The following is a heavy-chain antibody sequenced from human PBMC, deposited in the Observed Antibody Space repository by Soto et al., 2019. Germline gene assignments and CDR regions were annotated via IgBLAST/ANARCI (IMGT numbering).Heavy chain of an antibody. J-gene: IGHJ5*02. CDR2: ISAYNGNT. CDR1: GYTFTSSG. CDR3: ARDLTVSIAVAANWFDP. V-gene: IGHV1-18*01. D-gene: IGHD6-19*01. Sequence: DSVKVSCKASGYTFTSSGISWVRQAPGQGLEWMGWISAYNGNTNYAQKLQGRVTMTTDTSTSTAYMELRSLRSDDTAVYYCARDLTVSIAVAANWFDPWGQGTLVTVSS.